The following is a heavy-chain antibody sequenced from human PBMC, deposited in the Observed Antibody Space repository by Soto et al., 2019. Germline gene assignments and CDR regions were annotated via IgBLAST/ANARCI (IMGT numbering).Heavy chain of an antibody. Sequence: QAGGSLRLSCAASGFTFSSYAMSWVRQAPGKGLEWVSAISGSGGSTYYADSVKGRFTISRDNSKNTLYLQMNSLRAEDTAVYYCAKSTYYGDYVLGFDYWGQGTLVTVSS. CDR3: AKSTYYGDYVLGFDY. CDR1: GFTFSSYA. J-gene: IGHJ4*02. D-gene: IGHD4-17*01. V-gene: IGHV3-23*01. CDR2: ISGSGGST.